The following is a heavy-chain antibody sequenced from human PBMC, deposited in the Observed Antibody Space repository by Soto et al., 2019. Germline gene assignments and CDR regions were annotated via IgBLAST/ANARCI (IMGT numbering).Heavy chain of an antibody. CDR1: GFTFSSYS. CDR2: ISSSSSTI. J-gene: IGHJ6*02. D-gene: IGHD2-15*01. Sequence: GGSLRLSCAASGFTFSSYSMNWVRQAPGKGLEWVSYISSSSSTIYYADSVKGRFTIFRDNAKNSLYLQMNSLRAEDTAVYYCARGRYCSGGSCYYYGMDVWGQGTTVTVSS. V-gene: IGHV3-48*01. CDR3: ARGRYCSGGSCYYYGMDV.